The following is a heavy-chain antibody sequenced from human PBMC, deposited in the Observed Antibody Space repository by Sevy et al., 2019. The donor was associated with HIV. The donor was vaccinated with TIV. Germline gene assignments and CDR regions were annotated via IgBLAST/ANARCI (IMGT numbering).Heavy chain of an antibody. CDR3: AREGCTKPHDY. V-gene: IGHV3-23*01. D-gene: IGHD2-8*01. J-gene: IGHJ4*02. Sequence: GGSLRLSCAASGFTFSKYSMSWVRQPPGKGLEWVSTLSFGCGEINYADSVKDRFTISRDNSKSSVYLQMNNLRPEDTAVYYCAREGCTKPHDYWGQGTLVTASS. CDR2: LSFGCGEI. CDR1: GFTFSKYS.